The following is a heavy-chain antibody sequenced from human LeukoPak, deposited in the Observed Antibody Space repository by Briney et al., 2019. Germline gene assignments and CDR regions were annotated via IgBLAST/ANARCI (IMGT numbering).Heavy chain of an antibody. D-gene: IGHD6-19*01. CDR3: ARDIAVAGRGDYFDY. J-gene: IGHJ4*02. CDR2: IKQDGSEK. V-gene: IGHV3-7*01. Sequence: QTGGSLRLFCAASGFTFSSYWMSWVRQAPGKGLEWVANIKQDGSEKYYVDSVKGRFTISRDNAKNSLYLQMNSLRAEDTAVYYCARDIAVAGRGDYFDYWGQGTLVTVSS. CDR1: GFTFSSYW.